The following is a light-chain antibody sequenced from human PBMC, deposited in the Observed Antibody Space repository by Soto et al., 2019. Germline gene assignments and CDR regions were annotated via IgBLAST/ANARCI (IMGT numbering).Light chain of an antibody. J-gene: IGLJ1*01. V-gene: IGLV2-14*02. CDR2: DVS. CDR1: NSDVGSYNH. Sequence: QSALTQPASVSGAPGQSITISCTGTNSDVGSYNHVSWYQQHPGKAPKLMIYDVSKRPSGVSNRFSGSKSGNTASLTISGLQAEDEADYYCSSYTSSSTYVFGTGTKVTVL. CDR3: SSYTSSSTYV.